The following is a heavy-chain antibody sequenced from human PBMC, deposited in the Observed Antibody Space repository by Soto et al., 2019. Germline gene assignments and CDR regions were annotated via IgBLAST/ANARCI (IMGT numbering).Heavy chain of an antibody. V-gene: IGHV3-64*01. CDR3: AGSDYGDYGSGLGNWYCAL. D-gene: IGHD4-17*01. Sequence: EVQLVESGGGLVQPGGSLRLSCAASGFTFSSYAMHWVRQAPGKGLEYVSAISSNGGSTYYANSVKGRCTISRDNSENTRYLHMGGLRAEDMAVYYCAGSDYGDYGSGLGNWYCALWGRGTPVTVSS. J-gene: IGHJ2*01. CDR1: GFTFSSYA. CDR2: ISSNGGST.